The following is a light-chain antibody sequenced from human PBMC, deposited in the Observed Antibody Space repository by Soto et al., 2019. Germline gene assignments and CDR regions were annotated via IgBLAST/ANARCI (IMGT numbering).Light chain of an antibody. CDR2: DVS. J-gene: IGLJ3*02. V-gene: IGLV2-11*01. Sequence: QSVLTQPRSVSGSPGQSVTISCTGTSSDVGGYDFVSWYQQHPGKAPKLMIYDVSKRPSGVPDRFSGSKSANSASLTISGLQAEDEALDYCCSYAGSYNLGVFGGGTKLTVL. CDR3: CSYAGSYNLGV. CDR1: SSDVGGYDF.